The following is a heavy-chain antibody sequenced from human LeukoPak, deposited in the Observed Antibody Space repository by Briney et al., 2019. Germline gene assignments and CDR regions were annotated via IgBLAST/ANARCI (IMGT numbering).Heavy chain of an antibody. J-gene: IGHJ3*02. Sequence: PSETLSLTCTVSGGSISSYYWSWIRQPPGKGLEWIEYIYYSGSTNYNPSLKSRVTISVDTSKNQFSLKLSSVTAADTAVYYCARDSSSDSSFYLDPNDDAFDIWGQGTMVTVSS. CDR3: ARDSSSDSSFYLDPNDDAFDI. V-gene: IGHV4-59*01. D-gene: IGHD3-22*01. CDR2: IYYSGST. CDR1: GGSISSYY.